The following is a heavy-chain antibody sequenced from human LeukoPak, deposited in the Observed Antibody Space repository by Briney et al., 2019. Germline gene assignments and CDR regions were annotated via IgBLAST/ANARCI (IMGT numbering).Heavy chain of an antibody. D-gene: IGHD3-3*01. CDR3: ARHLDFWSGYYIGWFDP. CDR1: GGSISSGGYY. CDR2: IYYSGST. Sequence: PSETLSLTCTVSGGSISSGGYYWSWIRQHPGKGLEWIGYIYYSGSTYYNPSLKSRVTISVDTSKNQFSLKLSSVTAADTAVYYSARHLDFWSGYYIGWFDPWGQGTLVTVSS. J-gene: IGHJ5*02. V-gene: IGHV4-31*03.